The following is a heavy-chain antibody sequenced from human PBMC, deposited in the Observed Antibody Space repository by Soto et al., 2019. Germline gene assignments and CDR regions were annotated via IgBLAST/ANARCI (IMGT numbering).Heavy chain of an antibody. CDR1: GFTFSDHY. CDR2: SRNRAQSYTT. Sequence: EVQLVESGGGLVQPGGSLRLSCATSGFTFSDHYLEWVRQAPGKGLEWVCRSRNRAQSYTTEYAASVKGRFTISRDDSKNSLYLQVNSLTTDDTAVYYCVLWVRGVIKYWGQGTLFTVSS. V-gene: IGHV3-72*01. D-gene: IGHD3-10*01. CDR3: VLWVRGVIKY. J-gene: IGHJ4*02.